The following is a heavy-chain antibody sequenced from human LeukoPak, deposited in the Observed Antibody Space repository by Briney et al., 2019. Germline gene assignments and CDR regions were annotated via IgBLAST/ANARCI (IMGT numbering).Heavy chain of an antibody. CDR3: AVTGTNDYYYYYGMDV. CDR1: GGSXSGYY. J-gene: IGHJ6*02. CDR2: INHSGST. D-gene: IGHD1-20*01. V-gene: IGHV4-34*01. Sequence: TLXLTCAXYGGSXSGYYWSWIRQPPGXGLEWIGEINHSGSTNYNPSLKSRVTISVDTSKNQFSLKLSSVTAADTAVYYCAVTGTNDYYYYYGMDVWGQGTTVTVSS.